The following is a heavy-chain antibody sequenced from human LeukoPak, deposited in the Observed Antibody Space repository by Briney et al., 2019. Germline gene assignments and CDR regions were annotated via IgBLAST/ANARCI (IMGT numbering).Heavy chain of an antibody. V-gene: IGHV3-7*01. Sequence: GGSLRLSCSASGFTFSSFYMSWVRHAPGKGLEWVANINQAGTDKYYAGSVKGRFTTSRDNAKNSLFLQMNSLRVEDTAVYYCAKALGWFFDLWGRGTLVTVSS. CDR3: AKALGWFFDL. D-gene: IGHD7-27*01. J-gene: IGHJ2*01. CDR2: INQAGTDK. CDR1: GFTFSSFY.